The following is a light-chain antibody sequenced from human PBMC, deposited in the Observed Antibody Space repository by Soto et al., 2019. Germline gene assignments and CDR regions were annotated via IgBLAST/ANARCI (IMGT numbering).Light chain of an antibody. CDR1: ESVNHN. J-gene: IGKJ5*01. V-gene: IGKV3-15*01. Sequence: DRMMTQSPATLSASPRESTTLSCRASESVNHNLAWYQQKPGQPPRLLIYGASPRAPGVPARFSGSGTGTEFTLTISSLQSEDFAVYYCHQYNNWPPNTFGQGTRLEI. CDR3: HQYNNWPPNT. CDR2: GAS.